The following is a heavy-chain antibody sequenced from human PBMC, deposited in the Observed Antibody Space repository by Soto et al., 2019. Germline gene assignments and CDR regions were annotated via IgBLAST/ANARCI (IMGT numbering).Heavy chain of an antibody. CDR3: AKFLRDPGPYYFDY. CDR2: ISGSGGST. D-gene: IGHD3-10*01. Sequence: GESLKISCAASGFTFSSYAMSWVRQAPGKGLEWVSAISGSGGSTYYADSVKGRFTISRDNSKNTLYLQMNSLRAEDTAVYCCAKFLRDPGPYYFDYWGQGTLVTVSS. CDR1: GFTFSSYA. J-gene: IGHJ4*02. V-gene: IGHV3-23*01.